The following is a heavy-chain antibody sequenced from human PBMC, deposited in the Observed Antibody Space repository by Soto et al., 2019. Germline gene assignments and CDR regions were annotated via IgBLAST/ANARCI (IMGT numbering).Heavy chain of an antibody. CDR3: TTDSYCTLNLVRFDY. D-gene: IGHD2-8*01. J-gene: IGHJ4*01. CDR1: GVTLTPAW. V-gene: IGHV3-15*07. Sequence: GGSLRVSCAASGVTLTPAWINWVRQAPGKGQEGVGRIKSKTDGGTPDFAAPVRGRFAISRDDSKSMVYLQMSSLKTEDTAVYYCTTDSYCTLNLVRFDYSGLGTLVTVSS. CDR2: IKSKTDGGTP.